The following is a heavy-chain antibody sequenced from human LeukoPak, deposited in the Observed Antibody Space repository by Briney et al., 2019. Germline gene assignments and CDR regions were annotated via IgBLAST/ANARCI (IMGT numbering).Heavy chain of an antibody. Sequence: ASVKVSCKASGYTFTGYYMHWVRQAPGQGLEWMGWINPNSGGTDYAQKFKGRVTMSRDTSMSTTYMELSNLRSDDTAVYYCARDGEDVVRTGRVYGMDVWGQGTTVIVSS. CDR3: ARDGEDVVRTGRVYGMDV. CDR2: INPNSGGT. D-gene: IGHD2-2*01. J-gene: IGHJ6*02. CDR1: GYTFTGYY. V-gene: IGHV1-2*02.